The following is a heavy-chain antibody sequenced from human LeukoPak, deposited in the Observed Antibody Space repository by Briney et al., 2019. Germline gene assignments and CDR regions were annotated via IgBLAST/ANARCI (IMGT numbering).Heavy chain of an antibody. J-gene: IGHJ6*03. D-gene: IGHD3-3*01. Sequence: SETLSLTCAVSGYSISSGYYWGWIRQPPGKGLEWIGSIYHSGSTYYNPSLMSRVTISVDTSKNQFSLKLSSVTAADTAVYYCARDPGGYYDFWSGYLSATMDVWGKGTTVTVSS. V-gene: IGHV4-38-2*02. CDR2: IYHSGST. CDR3: ARDPGGYYDFWSGYLSATMDV. CDR1: GYSISSGYY.